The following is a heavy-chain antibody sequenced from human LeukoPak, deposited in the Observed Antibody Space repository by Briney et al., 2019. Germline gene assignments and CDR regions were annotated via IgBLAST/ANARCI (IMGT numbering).Heavy chain of an antibody. CDR2: IYYSGNT. V-gene: IGHV4-59*01. CDR3: ARGPMQPSGSYYVDYLDY. D-gene: IGHD1-26*01. Sequence: SETLSLTCTVSGDSISSYYWSWIRQPPGQGLEWIGYIYYSGNTNYNPSLKSRVTISVDTSKNLFSLKLSSVTAADAAVYYCARGPMQPSGSYYVDYLDYWGQGTLVTVSS. CDR1: GDSISSYY. J-gene: IGHJ4*02.